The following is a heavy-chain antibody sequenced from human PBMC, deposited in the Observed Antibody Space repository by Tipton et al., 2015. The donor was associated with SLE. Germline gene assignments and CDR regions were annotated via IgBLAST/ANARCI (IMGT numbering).Heavy chain of an antibody. CDR2: TYYRSKWYS. CDR1: GDSVSTNSAA. Sequence: GLVKPSQTLSLTCAISGDSVSTNSAAWTWIRQSPSRGLEWLGRTYYRSKWYSDYAVSVKSRITTNPDTSKNQFSLQLNSVTPEDTAVYYCARVWGTGSRGVDYWGQGTLVTVSS. CDR3: ARVWGTGSRGVDY. V-gene: IGHV6-1*01. J-gene: IGHJ4*02. D-gene: IGHD2-2*01.